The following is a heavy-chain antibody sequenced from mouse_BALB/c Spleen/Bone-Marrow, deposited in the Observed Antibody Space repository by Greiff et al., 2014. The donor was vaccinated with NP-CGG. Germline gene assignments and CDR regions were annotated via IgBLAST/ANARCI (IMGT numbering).Heavy chain of an antibody. Sequence: EVMLVESGGGLVQPGGSLKLSCAASGFTFSSYTMSWVRRTPEKKLEWVAYISNGGGSTYYPDTVKGRFTISRDNAKNTLYLQMSSLKSEDTAMYYCARHGYYGSRAMDYWGQGTSVTVSS. D-gene: IGHD1-1*01. CDR3: ARHGYYGSRAMDY. J-gene: IGHJ4*01. CDR1: GFTFSSYT. CDR2: ISNGGGST. V-gene: IGHV5-12-2*01.